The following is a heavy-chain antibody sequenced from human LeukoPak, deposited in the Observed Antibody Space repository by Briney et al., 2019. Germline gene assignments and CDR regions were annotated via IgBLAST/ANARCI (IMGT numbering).Heavy chain of an antibody. CDR1: GFTFSDYY. CDR2: ISSSSVDT. V-gene: IGHV3-23*01. Sequence: GGSLRLSCAASGFTFSDYYMSWIRQAPGEGLEWVSAISSSSVDTYYADSVKGRFRVSRDNSKSTLYLQMNSLRAEDTAVYYCASGTYRLGDYWGQGTLVAVSS. D-gene: IGHD3-10*01. J-gene: IGHJ4*02. CDR3: ASGTYRLGDY.